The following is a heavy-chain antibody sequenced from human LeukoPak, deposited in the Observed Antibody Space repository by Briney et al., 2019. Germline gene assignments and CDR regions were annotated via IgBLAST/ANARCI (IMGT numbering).Heavy chain of an antibody. V-gene: IGHV4-30-4*08. CDR3: ARGREIYGIAAAGWFDP. Sequence: PSETLSLTCTVSGGSISSGDYYWSWIRQPPGKCLEWIGYIYYSGSTYYNPSLKSRVTISVDTSKNQFSLKLSSVTAADTAVYYCARGREIYGIAAAGWFDPWGQGTLVTVSS. CDR1: GGSISSGDYY. D-gene: IGHD6-13*01. J-gene: IGHJ5*02. CDR2: IYYSGST.